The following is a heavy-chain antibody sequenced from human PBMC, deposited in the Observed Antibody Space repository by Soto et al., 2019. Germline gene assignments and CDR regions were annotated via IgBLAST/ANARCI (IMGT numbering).Heavy chain of an antibody. D-gene: IGHD2-15*01. CDR2: ISSSSSYI. V-gene: IGHV3-21*01. Sequence: EVQLVESGGGLVKPGGSLRLSCAASGFTFSSYSMNWVRQAPGKGLEWVSSISSSSSYIYYADSVKGRFTISRDNAKNSLYLQMNSLRAEDTAVYYCARDLAYCSGGSCYSAPDASDIWGQGTMVTVSS. J-gene: IGHJ3*02. CDR1: GFTFSSYS. CDR3: ARDLAYCSGGSCYSAPDASDI.